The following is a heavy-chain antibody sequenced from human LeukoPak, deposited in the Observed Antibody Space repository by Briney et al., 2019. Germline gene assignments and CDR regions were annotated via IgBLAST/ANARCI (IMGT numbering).Heavy chain of an antibody. CDR3: VSCGTTTCIIRFDH. J-gene: IGHJ4*02. Sequence: RGGSLRLSCAASGFTFSRYWMNWVRQAPGKGLEWVANIKEGGSEKPCVDSVKARFTISRDNAKNSLYLQMNSLRAEDTAVYYCVSCGTTTCIIRFDHWGQGTLVTVSS. V-gene: IGHV3-7*01. CDR2: IKEGGSEK. CDR1: GFTFSRYW. D-gene: IGHD2-2*01.